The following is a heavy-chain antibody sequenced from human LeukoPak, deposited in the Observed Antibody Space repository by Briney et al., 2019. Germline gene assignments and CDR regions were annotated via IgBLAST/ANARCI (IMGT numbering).Heavy chain of an antibody. J-gene: IGHJ4*02. CDR2: ISAYNGNT. Sequence: GASVKVSCKASGYTFTSYGISWVRQAPGQGLEWMGWISAYNGNTNYAQKLQGRVTMTTDTSTSTAYMELRSLRSDDTAVYYCAARASSGWFNAQPLDYWGQGTLVTVSS. D-gene: IGHD6-19*01. CDR3: AARASSGWFNAQPLDY. V-gene: IGHV1-18*01. CDR1: GYTFTSYG.